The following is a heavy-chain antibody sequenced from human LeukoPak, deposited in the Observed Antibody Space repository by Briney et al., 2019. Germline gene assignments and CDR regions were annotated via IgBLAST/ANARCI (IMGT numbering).Heavy chain of an antibody. Sequence: GGSLRLSCSASGFTLSTYWMSWVRQAPGKGLEWVANIKQDGSEKYYVDSVKGRFTISRDNAKNLLYLQMNTLRAEDTAVYYCARVRGDTGGNSDYWGQGTLVTVPS. CDR1: GFTLSTYW. J-gene: IGHJ4*02. V-gene: IGHV3-7*05. CDR3: ARVRGDTGGNSDY. CDR2: IKQDGSEK. D-gene: IGHD4-23*01.